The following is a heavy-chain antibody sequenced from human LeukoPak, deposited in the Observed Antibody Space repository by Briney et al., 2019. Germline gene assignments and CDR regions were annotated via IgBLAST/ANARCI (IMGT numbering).Heavy chain of an antibody. D-gene: IGHD6-19*01. V-gene: IGHV3-33*01. CDR2: IWYDGSNK. Sequence: GGSLRLSCAASGFTFSSYGILWVRQAPGKGLEWVAVIWYDGSNKYYADSVKGRFTISRDQSKNTVYLQMNSLRADDTAVYYCARLGSGWAIDYWGQGTLVTVSS. CDR3: ARLGSGWAIDY. J-gene: IGHJ4*02. CDR1: GFTFSSYG.